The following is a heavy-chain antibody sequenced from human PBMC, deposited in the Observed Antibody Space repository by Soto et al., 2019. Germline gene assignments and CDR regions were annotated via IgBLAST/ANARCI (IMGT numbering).Heavy chain of an antibody. CDR1: GFNFSRYW. CDR2: INSDGSRT. J-gene: IGHJ6*02. Sequence: EVQLVESGGGLVQPGGSLRLSCSASGFNFSRYWTHWVRQVPGRGLVWVSHINSDGSRTTYADSVKGRFTIPRDNAKNTLYLQMNSLRAEDTAVYYCARDLSSCSSARCYSYYYGMDVWGQGTTVTVSS. CDR3: ARDLSSCSSARCYSYYYGMDV. V-gene: IGHV3-74*01. D-gene: IGHD2-2*01.